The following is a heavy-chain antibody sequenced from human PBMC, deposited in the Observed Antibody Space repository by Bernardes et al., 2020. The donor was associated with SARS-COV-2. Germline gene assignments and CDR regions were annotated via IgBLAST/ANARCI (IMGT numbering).Heavy chain of an antibody. V-gene: IGHV4-59*01. CDR3: ARDFLYYDFWSGAGYYYYYMDV. D-gene: IGHD3-3*01. J-gene: IGHJ6*03. CDR1: GGSISSYY. CDR2: IYYSGST. Sequence: SETLSLTRTVSGGSISSYYWSWIRQPPGKGLEWIGYIYYSGSTNYNPSLKSRVTISVDTSKNQFSLKLSSVTAADTAVYYCARDFLYYDFWSGAGYYYYYMDVWGKGTTVTVSS.